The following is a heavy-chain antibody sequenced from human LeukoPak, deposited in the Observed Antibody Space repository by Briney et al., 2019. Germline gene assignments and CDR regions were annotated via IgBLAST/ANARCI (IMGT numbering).Heavy chain of an antibody. D-gene: IGHD3-16*01. J-gene: IGHJ4*02. CDR2: IKQDGSEK. Sequence: GGSLRLSWAASGFTFSSYWMGWVRQAPGKGLEWVANIKQDGSEKYYVDSMKGRFTISRDNAKNSLYLQMNSLRAEDTAVYYCARARDGGDYWGQGTLVTVSS. V-gene: IGHV3-7*01. CDR3: ARARDGGDY. CDR1: GFTFSSYW.